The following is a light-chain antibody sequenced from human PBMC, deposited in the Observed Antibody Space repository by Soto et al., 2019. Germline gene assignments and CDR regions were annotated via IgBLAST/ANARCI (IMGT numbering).Light chain of an antibody. Sequence: EIVLTQSPGTLSLSPGERAIFSCRASQSVSSTYLAWYQQKPGQAPRLLIYGASNRATGIPDRFSGSGSGTDFTLTISRLEPEDFAVYYCQQHGTSPITFGQGTRLEIK. CDR3: QQHGTSPIT. CDR2: GAS. CDR1: QSVSSTY. V-gene: IGKV3-20*01. J-gene: IGKJ5*01.